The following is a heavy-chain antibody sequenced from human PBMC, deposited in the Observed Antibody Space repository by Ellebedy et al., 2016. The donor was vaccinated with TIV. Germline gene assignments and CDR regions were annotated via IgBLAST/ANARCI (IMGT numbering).Heavy chain of an antibody. Sequence: GESLKIPCAASGFTFSSYWMHWVRQAPGKGLVWVSRINSDGSSTSYADSVKGRFTISRDNAKNTLYLQMNSLRAEDTAVYYCAREGEGGSYYDYWGQGTLVTVSS. V-gene: IGHV3-74*01. CDR1: GFTFSSYW. D-gene: IGHD3-16*01. CDR3: AREGEGGSYYDY. J-gene: IGHJ4*02. CDR2: INSDGSST.